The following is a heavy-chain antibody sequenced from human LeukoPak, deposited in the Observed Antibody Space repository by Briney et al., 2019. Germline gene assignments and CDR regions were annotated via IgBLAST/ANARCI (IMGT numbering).Heavy chain of an antibody. CDR3: ATARMTPILGG. Sequence: ASVKVSCKVSGYTLTELSMHWVRQAPGKGLEWMGGFDPEDGETIYAQKFQGRVTMTEVTSTDTAYMELSSLRSEDTAVYYCATARMTPILGGWGQGTLVTVSS. J-gene: IGHJ4*02. CDR1: GYTLTELS. CDR2: FDPEDGET. D-gene: IGHD3-16*01. V-gene: IGHV1-24*01.